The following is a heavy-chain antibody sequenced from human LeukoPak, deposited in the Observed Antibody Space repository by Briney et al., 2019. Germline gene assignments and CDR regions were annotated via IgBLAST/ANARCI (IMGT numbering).Heavy chain of an antibody. Sequence: PGGPLRLSCVASGFSFGSYWMAWVRQAPGKGLEWVANMKHDGIEKYHVDSVKGRFTISRDNTKNSLYLHMSSLRVEDTAVYYCAREGREGYNYPALDFWGQGILVTVSS. CDR1: GFSFGSYW. V-gene: IGHV3-7*05. CDR2: MKHDGIEK. D-gene: IGHD5-24*01. CDR3: AREGREGYNYPALDF. J-gene: IGHJ4*02.